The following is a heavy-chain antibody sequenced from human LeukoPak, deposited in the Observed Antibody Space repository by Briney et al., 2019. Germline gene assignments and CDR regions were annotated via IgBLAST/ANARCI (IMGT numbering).Heavy chain of an antibody. D-gene: IGHD3-22*01. CDR1: GFTFSSYW. CDR2: INSDGSST. CDR3: AREHIYDSSGYYFGY. J-gene: IGHJ4*02. Sequence: QPGGSLRLSCAASGFTFSSYWMHWVRQAPGKGLVWVSRINSDGSSTSYADSVKGRFTISRDNAKNTLYLQMNSLRAEDTAVYYCAREHIYDSSGYYFGYWGQGTLVTVSS. V-gene: IGHV3-74*01.